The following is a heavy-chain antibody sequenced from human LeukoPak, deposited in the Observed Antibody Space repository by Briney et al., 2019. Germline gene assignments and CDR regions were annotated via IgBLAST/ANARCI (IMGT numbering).Heavy chain of an antibody. CDR3: AKRAQFCSGGSCYSYFDY. V-gene: IGHV3-23*01. J-gene: IGHJ4*02. CDR1: GFTFSSYA. Sequence: PGGSLRLSCAASGFTFSSYAMSWVRQAPGKGLELVSAISGSGGSTYYADSVKGRFTISTDNSKNTLYLQMNSLRAEDTAVYFCAKRAQFCSGGSCYSYFDYWGQGTLVTVSS. D-gene: IGHD2-15*01. CDR2: ISGSGGST.